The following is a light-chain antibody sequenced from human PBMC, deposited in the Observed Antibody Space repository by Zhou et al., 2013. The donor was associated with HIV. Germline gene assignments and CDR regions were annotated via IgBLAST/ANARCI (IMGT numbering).Light chain of an antibody. CDR1: QSITTF. CDR3: QQYYSYPLS. V-gene: IGKV1-5*03. CDR2: KAS. Sequence: DIQMTQSPSTLSASVGDKVTITCRASQSITTFLAWYQQKPGEAPKVLIYKASVLESGVPSRFSGSGSGTEFSLTINNLQPDDFATYYCQQYYSYPLSFGGGTKVEIK. J-gene: IGKJ4*01.